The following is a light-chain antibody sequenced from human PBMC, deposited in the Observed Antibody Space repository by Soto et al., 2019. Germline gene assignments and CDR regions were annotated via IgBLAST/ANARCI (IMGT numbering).Light chain of an antibody. V-gene: IGKV1-39*01. J-gene: IGKJ3*01. CDR3: QQSYSTPST. CDR1: QSISSS. CDR2: AAS. Sequence: DIQMTQCPSSLSASVGDRVTITCRASQSISSSLNWYQQKPRKAPRFLIYAASSLQSGVTSRFSGSGSGTDLTRTISSLQPEDFATYYCQQSYSTPSTFGPGTKVDIK.